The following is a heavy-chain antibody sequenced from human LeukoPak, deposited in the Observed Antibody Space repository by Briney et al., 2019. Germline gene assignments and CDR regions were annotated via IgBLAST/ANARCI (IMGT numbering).Heavy chain of an antibody. CDR2: INHSGST. D-gene: IGHD6-6*01. Sequence: SETLSLTCAVYGGSFSGYYWSWIRQPPGQGLEWIGEINHSGSTNYNPSLKSRVTISVDTSKNQFSLKLSSVTAADTAVYYCARDAWSIPARRDVSSNWFDPWGQGTLVTVSS. CDR3: ARDAWSIPARRDVSSNWFDP. CDR1: GGSFSGYY. V-gene: IGHV4-34*01. J-gene: IGHJ5*02.